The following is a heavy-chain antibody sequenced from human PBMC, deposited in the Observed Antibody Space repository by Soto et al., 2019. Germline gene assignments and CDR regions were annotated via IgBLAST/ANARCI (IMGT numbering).Heavy chain of an antibody. J-gene: IGHJ4*02. CDR2: IDWDDDK. V-gene: IGHV2-70*01. D-gene: IGHD3-22*01. CDR1: GFSLSTSGMC. CDR3: ARTPYYYDSSGFKAFDY. Sequence: SGPTLVNPTQTLTLTCTFSGFSLSTSGMCVSWIRQPPGKALEWLALIDWDDDKYYSTSLKTRLTISKDTSKNQVVLTMTNMDPVDTATYYCARTPYYYDSSGFKAFDYWGQGTLVTVSS.